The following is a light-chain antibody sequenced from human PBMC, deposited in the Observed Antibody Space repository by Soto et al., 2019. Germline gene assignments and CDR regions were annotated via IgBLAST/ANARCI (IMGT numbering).Light chain of an antibody. J-gene: IGKJ5*01. CDR1: QSISSW. CDR2: KAS. V-gene: IGKV1-5*03. CDR3: QQLDSYPIT. Sequence: DIQMTQSPSTLSASVGERVTVTCRASQSISSWLAWYQQKPGKAPKLLIYKASSLESGVPSRFRGSGSGTDFTLTISSLQPEDFATYYCQQLDSYPITFGQGTRLEIK.